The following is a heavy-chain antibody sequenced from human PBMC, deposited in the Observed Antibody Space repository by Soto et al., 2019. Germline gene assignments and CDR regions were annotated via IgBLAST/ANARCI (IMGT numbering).Heavy chain of an antibody. CDR3: ASHYRRRGWEWATEPLFDF. V-gene: IGHV4-61*08. J-gene: IGHJ4*02. CDR1: GASMSSGGYY. Sequence: PSETLSLTCTVSGASMSSGGYYWTWIRQSPGKGLEWIGYIYYSGSTNYNPSLKSRVTISVDTPKNQFSLKLSSVTAADTAVYYCASHYRRRGWEWATEPLFDFWGQGTLVTVSS. CDR2: IYYSGST. D-gene: IGHD6-19*01.